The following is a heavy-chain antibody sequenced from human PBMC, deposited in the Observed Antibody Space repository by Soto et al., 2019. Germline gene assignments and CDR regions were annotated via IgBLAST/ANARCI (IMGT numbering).Heavy chain of an antibody. CDR2: INHSGST. Sequence: QVQLRQWGAGLLKPSETLSLTCAVYGGSFSGYYWSWIRQPPGKGLEWIGEINHSGSTNYNPSLKSRVTISVDTSKIQFSLKLSSVTAADTAVYYCARGRGYSYGYHYYYYGMDVWGQGTTVTVSS. D-gene: IGHD5-18*01. V-gene: IGHV4-34*01. CDR3: ARGRGYSYGYHYYYYGMDV. J-gene: IGHJ6*02. CDR1: GGSFSGYY.